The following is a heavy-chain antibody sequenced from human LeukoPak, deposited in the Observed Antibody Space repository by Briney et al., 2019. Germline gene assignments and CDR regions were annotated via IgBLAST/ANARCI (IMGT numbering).Heavy chain of an antibody. CDR1: GGSISSGSYY. CDR2: MYTSGSA. CDR3: ARLAARGYMDV. D-gene: IGHD6-6*01. V-gene: IGHV4-61*02. Sequence: SETLSLTCTVSGGSISSGSYYWSWVRQPAGKGLEWIGRMYTSGSANYNPSLKSRVTISVDTSKNQFSLKLSSVTAADTAVYYCARLAARGYMDVWGKGTTVTVSS. J-gene: IGHJ6*03.